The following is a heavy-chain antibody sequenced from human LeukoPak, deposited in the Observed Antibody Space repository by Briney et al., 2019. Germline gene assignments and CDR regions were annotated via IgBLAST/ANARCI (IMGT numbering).Heavy chain of an antibody. CDR3: ARGDAVVRGVISWFDP. J-gene: IGHJ5*02. V-gene: IGHV4-30-4*01. CDR2: IYYSGST. CDR1: GGSISSGDYY. Sequence: SETLSLTCTVSGGSISSGDYYWSWIRQPPGKGLEWIGYIYYSGSTYYNPSLKSRVTISVDTSKNQFSLKLSSVTAADTAVYYCARGDAVVRGVISWFDPWGQGTLVTVSS. D-gene: IGHD3-10*01.